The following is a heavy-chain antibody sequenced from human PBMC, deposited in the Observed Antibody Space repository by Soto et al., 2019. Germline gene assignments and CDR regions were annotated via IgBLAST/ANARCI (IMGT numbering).Heavy chain of an antibody. V-gene: IGHV3-11*01. J-gene: IGHJ6*02. D-gene: IGHD3-3*01. Sequence: QVQLVESGGGLVKPGGSLGLSCAASGFTFSDYYMNWIRQAPGKGLEWVSHISSSSNTIYYADSVKGRFTISRDNAKNSLYLQMNRLRAEDTAVYYCARDPFWSGFHGMDVWGQGTTVTVSS. CDR1: GFTFSDYY. CDR3: ARDPFWSGFHGMDV. CDR2: ISSSSNTI.